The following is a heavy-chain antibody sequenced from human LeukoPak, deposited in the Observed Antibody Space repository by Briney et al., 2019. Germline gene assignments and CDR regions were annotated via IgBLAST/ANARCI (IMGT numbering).Heavy chain of an antibody. D-gene: IGHD3-3*01. CDR2: ISYDGSNK. J-gene: IGHJ4*02. CDR1: GFTFSSYG. Sequence: GGSLRLSCAASGFTFSSYGMHWVRQAPGKGLEWVAVISYDGSNKYYADSVKGRFTISRDNSKNTLYLQTNSLRAEDTAVYYCAKDPGSGYVSSYFDYWGQGTLVTVSS. V-gene: IGHV3-30*18. CDR3: AKDPGSGYVSSYFDY.